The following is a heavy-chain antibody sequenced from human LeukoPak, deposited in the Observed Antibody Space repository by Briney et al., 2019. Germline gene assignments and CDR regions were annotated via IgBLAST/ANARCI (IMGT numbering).Heavy chain of an antibody. V-gene: IGHV4-59*01. D-gene: IGHD3-10*01. CDR1: GASISHFY. CDR3: ARDFGSGSAFDS. J-gene: IGHJ4*02. Sequence: PSGTLSLTCTVSGASISHFYWSWIRQPPGKGLEWIGYYYSSGRPNYNPSLGSRVSISVDTSKNQFSLKLSSVTAADTAVYYCARDFGSGSAFDSWGQGTLVAVSS. CDR2: YYSSGRP.